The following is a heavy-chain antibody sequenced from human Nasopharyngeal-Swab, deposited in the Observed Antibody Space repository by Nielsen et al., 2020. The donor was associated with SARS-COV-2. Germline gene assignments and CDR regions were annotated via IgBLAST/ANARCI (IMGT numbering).Heavy chain of an antibody. J-gene: IGHJ4*02. CDR1: GFTFSNYA. CDR2: ISGSGAHT. CDR3: AREGRDGFDY. D-gene: IGHD5-24*01. Sequence: GGSLRLSCAASGFTFSNYAMTWVRQAPGRGLEWVSSISGSGAHTYYADSVKGRFTISRDNSKNTVFLQMNSLRVEDTAVYNCAREGRDGFDYWGQGTLVTVSS. V-gene: IGHV3-23*01.